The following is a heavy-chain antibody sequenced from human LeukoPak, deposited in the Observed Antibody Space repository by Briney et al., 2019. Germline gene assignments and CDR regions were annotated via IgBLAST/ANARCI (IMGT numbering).Heavy chain of an antibody. Sequence: PGRSLRLSCAASGFTFSSYGMHWVRQAPGKGLEWVAVISYDGSNKYYADSVKGRFTISRDSSKNTLYLQMNSLRAEDTAVYYCAKEESVRSSWAFDYWGQGTLVTVSS. V-gene: IGHV3-30*18. CDR3: AKEESVRSSWAFDY. D-gene: IGHD6-13*01. CDR1: GFTFSSYG. CDR2: ISYDGSNK. J-gene: IGHJ4*02.